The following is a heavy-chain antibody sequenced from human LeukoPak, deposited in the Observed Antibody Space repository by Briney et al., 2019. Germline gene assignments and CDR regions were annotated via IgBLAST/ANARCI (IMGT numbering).Heavy chain of an antibody. CDR1: GFTFGSHA. D-gene: IGHD2-15*01. CDR2: ISYDGSDK. J-gene: IGHJ3*02. Sequence: PGGSLRLSCAASGFTFGSHAMHWVRQAPGKGLEWVAIISYDGSDKFYADSVKGRFTISRDNSKNTLYLQMNSLRAEDTAVYYCARVGGCSGGSCYATQGDAFDIWGQGTMVTVSS. CDR3: ARVGGCSGGSCYATQGDAFDI. V-gene: IGHV3-30-3*01.